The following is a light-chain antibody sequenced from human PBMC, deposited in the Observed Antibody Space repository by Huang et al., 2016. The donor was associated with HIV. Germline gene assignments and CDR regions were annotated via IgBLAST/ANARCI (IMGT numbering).Light chain of an antibody. CDR1: QSISSW. Sequence: DIPMTQSPSTLSASVGDRVTITCRASQSISSWLAWYQQKPGKAPKLLIYEASSLESGGPSRCSGSGSGTEFTLTISSLQPDDCATYYCQQYNSYPYTFGQGTKLEIK. V-gene: IGKV1-5*03. CDR2: EAS. J-gene: IGKJ2*01. CDR3: QQYNSYPYT.